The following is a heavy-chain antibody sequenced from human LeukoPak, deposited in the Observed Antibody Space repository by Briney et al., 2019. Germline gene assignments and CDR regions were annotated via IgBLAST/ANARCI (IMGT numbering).Heavy chain of an antibody. CDR1: GYSFTSYW. Sequence: GEALKISWKGSGYSFTSYWIGWVRQMPGKGLEWVGIIYPGDSDTRYSPSFQGQVTISVDKSISTAYLQWSSLKASDTAMYYCARWASPYCSSTSCYTGNWFDPWGQGTLVTVSS. CDR2: IYPGDSDT. D-gene: IGHD2-2*02. CDR3: ARWASPYCSSTSCYTGNWFDP. J-gene: IGHJ5*02. V-gene: IGHV5-51*01.